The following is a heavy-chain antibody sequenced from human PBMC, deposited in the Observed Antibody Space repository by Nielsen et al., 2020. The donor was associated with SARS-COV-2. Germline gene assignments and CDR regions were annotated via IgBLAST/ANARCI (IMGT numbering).Heavy chain of an antibody. V-gene: IGHV3-11*03. CDR3: ARTGRNMVNYYGMDV. CDR2: ISRSGNYM. D-gene: IGHD5-18*01. Sequence: GESLKISCAASGFTFSDYYMSWIRQAPGKGLEWVSYISRSGNYMIYADSVKGRLTISRDNARNSVYLQMNSLGAEDTAVYYCARTGRNMVNYYGMDVWGQGTTVTVSS. J-gene: IGHJ6*02. CDR1: GFTFSDYY.